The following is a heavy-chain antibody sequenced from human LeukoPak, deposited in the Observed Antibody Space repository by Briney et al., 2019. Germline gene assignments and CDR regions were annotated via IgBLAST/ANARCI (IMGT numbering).Heavy chain of an antibody. J-gene: IGHJ4*02. CDR1: GFTFSSYV. V-gene: IGHV3-23*01. D-gene: IGHD3-9*01. Sequence: GGSLRLSCAVSGFTFSSYVMSWVRQAPGKGLEWVSAISGSGGSTYYADSVKGRFTISRDNSKNTLYLQMNSLRDEDTAVYYCAKTQGGLRYFDWLLSYFDYWGQGTLVTVSS. CDR2: ISGSGGST. CDR3: AKTQGGLRYFDWLLSYFDY.